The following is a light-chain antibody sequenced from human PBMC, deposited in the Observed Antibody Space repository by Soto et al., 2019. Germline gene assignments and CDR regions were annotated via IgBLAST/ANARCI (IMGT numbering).Light chain of an antibody. CDR1: SSDIGRYDY. CDR3: GSYTSATTWV. Sequence: QSALTQPASVSGSPGQSITISCTGTSSDIGRYDYVSWYQQFPGKAPKLMIYRVINRPSGVSDRFSGSKSGNSASLSISGLQPEDEASYLCGSYTSATTWVFGGGTKLTVL. J-gene: IGLJ3*02. V-gene: IGLV2-14*03. CDR2: RVI.